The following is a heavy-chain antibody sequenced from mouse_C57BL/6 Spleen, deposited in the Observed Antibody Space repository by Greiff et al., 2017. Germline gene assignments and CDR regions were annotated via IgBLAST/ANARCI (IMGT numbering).Heavy chain of an antibody. V-gene: IGHV1-69*01. D-gene: IGHD4-1*01. CDR1: GYTFTSYW. CDR2: LDPSDSYT. Sequence: VQLQQPGAELVMPGASVKLSCKASGYTFTSYWMHWVKQRPGQGLEWIGELDPSDSYTNYNQKFKGKSTLTVDKSSSTAYMQLSSLTSEDSAVYYCASLWDGAMDYWGQGTSVTVSS. CDR3: ASLWDGAMDY. J-gene: IGHJ4*01.